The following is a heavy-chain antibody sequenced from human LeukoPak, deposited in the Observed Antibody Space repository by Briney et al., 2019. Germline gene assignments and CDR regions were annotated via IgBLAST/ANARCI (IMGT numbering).Heavy chain of an antibody. CDR2: ISSSSSNI. J-gene: IGHJ4*02. D-gene: IGHD6-19*01. CDR3: ASSAGALIDC. Sequence: GGSLRLSCAASGFTFSSYSMNWVRQAPGKGLEWVSYISSSSSNIYYADSVKGRFTISRDNAKNTLYLQMNSLRAEDTAVYYCASSAGALIDCWGQGTLVIVSS. CDR1: GFTFSSYS. V-gene: IGHV3-48*01.